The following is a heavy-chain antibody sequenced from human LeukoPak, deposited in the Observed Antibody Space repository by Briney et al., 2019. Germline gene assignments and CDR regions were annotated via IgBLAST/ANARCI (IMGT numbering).Heavy chain of an antibody. D-gene: IGHD4-23*01. V-gene: IGHV4-4*09. Sequence: SETLSLTCTVSGGSISSYYWSWIRQPPGKGLEWIGYIYTSGSTNYNPSLKSRVTISVDTSKNQFSLKLSSVTAADTAVYYCARQRGTVDNGYYFDYWGQGTLVTVSS. J-gene: IGHJ4*02. CDR3: ARQRGTVDNGYYFDY. CDR2: IYTSGST. CDR1: GGSISSYY.